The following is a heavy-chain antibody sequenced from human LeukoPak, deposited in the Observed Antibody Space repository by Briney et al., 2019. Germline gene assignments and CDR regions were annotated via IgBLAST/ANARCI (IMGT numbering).Heavy chain of an antibody. J-gene: IGHJ4*02. Sequence: GASGKVSCKASGYTFTSYGISWVRQAPGQGLEWMGWISAYNGNTNYAQKLQGRVTMTTDTSTSTAYMEPRSLRSDDTAVYYCARVRYYYDSSGYYGDYWGQGTLVTVSS. V-gene: IGHV1-18*01. CDR2: ISAYNGNT. D-gene: IGHD3-22*01. CDR1: GYTFTSYG. CDR3: ARVRYYYDSSGYYGDY.